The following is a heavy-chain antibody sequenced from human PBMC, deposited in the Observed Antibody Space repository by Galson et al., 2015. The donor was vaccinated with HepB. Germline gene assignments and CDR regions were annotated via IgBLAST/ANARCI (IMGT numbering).Heavy chain of an antibody. V-gene: IGHV1-2*06. Sequence: VKVSCKASGYTFTGYYMHWVRQAPGQGLEWMGRINPNSGGTNYAQKFQGRVTMTRDTSISTAYMELSRLRSDDTAVYYCARAQGPDYYDSSGTDYWGQGTLVTVSS. D-gene: IGHD3-22*01. CDR1: GYTFTGYY. CDR3: ARAQGPDYYDSSGTDY. J-gene: IGHJ4*02. CDR2: INPNSGGT.